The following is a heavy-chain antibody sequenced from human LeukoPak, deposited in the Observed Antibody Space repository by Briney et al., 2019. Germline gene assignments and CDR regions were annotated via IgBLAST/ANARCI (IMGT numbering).Heavy chain of an antibody. CDR1: GYIFTSYA. Sequence: ASVKVSCKASGYIFTSYAMGWVRQAPGQGPEWMGWINTNTGNPTYAQGFTGRFLFSLDTSVSTAYLQISSLKAEDTAVYYCARDMSNGWHAYDYWGQGTLVTASS. D-gene: IGHD6-19*01. V-gene: IGHV7-4-1*02. CDR2: INTNTGNP. CDR3: ARDMSNGWHAYDY. J-gene: IGHJ4*02.